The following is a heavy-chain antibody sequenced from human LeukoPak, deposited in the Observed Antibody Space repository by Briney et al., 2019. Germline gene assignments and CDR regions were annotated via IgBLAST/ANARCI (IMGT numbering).Heavy chain of an antibody. CDR1: GFTFGTYA. CDR2: ISARDNYI. J-gene: IGHJ6*02. CDR3: ARGYCTGNSCPIYYYGMDV. D-gene: IGHD2-8*02. V-gene: IGHV3-23*01. Sequence: GGSLRLSCAASGFTFGTYAMTWVRQAPGKGLEWVSAISARDNYIYYADSVKGRFTISRDNSNLYLQMDSLRAEDTALYYCARGYCTGNSCPIYYYGMDVWGQGTTVIVSS.